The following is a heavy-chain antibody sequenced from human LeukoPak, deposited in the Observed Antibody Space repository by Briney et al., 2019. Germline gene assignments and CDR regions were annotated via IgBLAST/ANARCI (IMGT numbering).Heavy chain of an antibody. V-gene: IGHV4-39*01. Sequence: PSETLSLTCTVSGGSISSSSYYWGWIRQPPGKGLEWIGSIYYSGSTYYNPSLKSRVTISVDTSKNQFSLKLSSVTAADTAVYYCAGGAYSSSWVANLDYWGQGTLVTVSS. D-gene: IGHD6-13*01. J-gene: IGHJ4*02. CDR3: AGGAYSSSWVANLDY. CDR2: IYYSGST. CDR1: GGSISSSSYY.